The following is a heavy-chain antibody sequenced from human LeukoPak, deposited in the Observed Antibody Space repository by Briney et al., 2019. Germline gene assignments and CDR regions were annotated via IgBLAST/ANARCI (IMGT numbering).Heavy chain of an antibody. Sequence: GGSLRLSCAAAGFTFGSYSMNWVRQAPGKGLEWVSYISGTSSPRYYADSVKGRFTITRDNAKNSLYLQMNSLRAEDTAVYDCARDVYGDYAIDYWGQGTLVTVSS. CDR3: ARDVYGDYAIDY. J-gene: IGHJ4*02. CDR1: GFTFGSYS. V-gene: IGHV3-48*04. CDR2: ISGTSSPR. D-gene: IGHD4-17*01.